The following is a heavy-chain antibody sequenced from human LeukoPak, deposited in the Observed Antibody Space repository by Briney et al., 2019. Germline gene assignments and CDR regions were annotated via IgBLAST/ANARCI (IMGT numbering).Heavy chain of an antibody. CDR1: GGSISSYY. Sequence: SETLSLTCTVSGGSISSYYWSWIRQPAGKGLEWIGRIYTSGSTNYNPSLKSRVTMSVDTSKNQFSLKLSSVTAADTAVYYCAREATYYYVSGERCYGMDVWGQGTTVSVSS. J-gene: IGHJ6*02. CDR2: IYTSGST. CDR3: AREATYYYVSGERCYGMDV. V-gene: IGHV4-4*07. D-gene: IGHD3-10*01.